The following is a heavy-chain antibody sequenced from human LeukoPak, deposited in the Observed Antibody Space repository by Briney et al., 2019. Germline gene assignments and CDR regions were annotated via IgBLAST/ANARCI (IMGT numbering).Heavy chain of an antibody. V-gene: IGHV4-39*07. J-gene: IGHJ4*02. Sequence: PSETLSLTCTVSGGSISSSSYYWGWIRQPPGKGLEWIGSIYYSGSTYYNPSLKSRVTISVDTSKNQFSLKLSSVTAADTAVYYCARSALTGYYTLFDYWGQGTLVTVSS. CDR3: ARSALTGYYTLFDY. CDR1: GGSISSSSYY. D-gene: IGHD3-9*01. CDR2: IYYSGST.